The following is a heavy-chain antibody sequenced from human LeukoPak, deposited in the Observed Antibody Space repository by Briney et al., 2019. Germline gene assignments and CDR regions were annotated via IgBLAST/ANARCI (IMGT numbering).Heavy chain of an antibody. D-gene: IGHD3-22*01. CDR1: GGSFSGYY. J-gene: IGHJ4*02. V-gene: IGHV4-34*01. CDR2: INHSGST. CDR3: ARQEHRFYYDSSGYTIKKFDY. Sequence: SETLSLTCAVYGGSFSGYYWSWIRQPPGKGVEWIGEINHSGSTNYNPSLKSRVTISVDTSKNQFSLKLSSVTAADTAVYYCARQEHRFYYDSSGYTIKKFDYWGQGTLVTVSS.